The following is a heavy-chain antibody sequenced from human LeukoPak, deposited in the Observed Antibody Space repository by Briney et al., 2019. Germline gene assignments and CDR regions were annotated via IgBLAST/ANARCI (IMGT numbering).Heavy chain of an antibody. J-gene: IGHJ3*02. CDR2: IYYSGST. CDR1: GGSLSSYY. V-gene: IGHV4-59*01. CDR3: ARHGGIVVVVAAGDAFDI. D-gene: IGHD2-15*01. Sequence: SETLSLTCTVSGGSLSSYYWSWSRQPPGKGLEWIGYIYYSGSTNYNPSLKSRVTISVDTSKNQFSLKLSSVTAADTAVYYCARHGGIVVVVAAGDAFDIWGQGTMVTVSS.